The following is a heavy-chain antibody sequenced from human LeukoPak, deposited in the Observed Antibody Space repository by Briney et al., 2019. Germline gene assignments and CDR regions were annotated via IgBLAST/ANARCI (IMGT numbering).Heavy chain of an antibody. J-gene: IGHJ1*01. V-gene: IGHV3-74*01. CDR2: IKSDGRT. D-gene: IGHD3-22*01. Sequence: QPGGSLRLSCAAPGFTLSSYWMHWVRQAPGKGLVWVSRIKSDGRTNYADSVKGRFTISRDNAKNTVSLQMNSLRAEDTGVYYCARAPSEIGGYYPEYFRHWGQGTLVIVSS. CDR3: ARAPSEIGGYYPEYFRH. CDR1: GFTLSSYW.